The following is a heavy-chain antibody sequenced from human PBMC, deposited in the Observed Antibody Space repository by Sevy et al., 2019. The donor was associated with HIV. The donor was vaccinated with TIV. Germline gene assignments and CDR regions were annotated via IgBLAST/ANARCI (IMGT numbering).Heavy chain of an antibody. CDR3: AKVAGRGYSYGYFDY. CDR2: ISGSGGST. CDR1: GFTFSSYA. D-gene: IGHD5-18*01. V-gene: IGHV3-23*01. Sequence: GGSLRLSCAASGFTFSSYAMSWVRQAPGKGLEWVSAISGSGGSTYYADSVKGRSTISRDNSKNTLYLQMNSLRAEDTAVYYCAKVAGRGYSYGYFDYWGQGTLVTVSS. J-gene: IGHJ4*02.